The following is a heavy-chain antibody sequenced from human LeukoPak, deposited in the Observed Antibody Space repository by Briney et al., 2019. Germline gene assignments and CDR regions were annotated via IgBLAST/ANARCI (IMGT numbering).Heavy chain of an antibody. CDR1: GGSISIYY. D-gene: IGHD3-10*01. CDR2: IYYSGST. Sequence: SETLSLTCTVSGGSISIYYWSWIPQPPGKGLEWIVYIYYSGSTNYNPSLKSRVTISVDTPKNQFSLKLSSVTAADTAVYYCARGRYYYGSGSYSRSELDYWGQGTLVTVSS. J-gene: IGHJ4*02. CDR3: ARGRYYYGSGSYSRSELDY. V-gene: IGHV4-59*01.